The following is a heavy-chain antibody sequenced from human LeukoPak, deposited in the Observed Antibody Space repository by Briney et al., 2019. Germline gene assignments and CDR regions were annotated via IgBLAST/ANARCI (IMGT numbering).Heavy chain of an antibody. CDR2: ISTTGST. D-gene: IGHD3-16*01. Sequence: PSETLSLTCTVSGGSISSGSYYWSWIRQPAGKGLEWVGRISTTGSTNCNPSLKSRVTISLDTSKNQFSLKLCSATTADTAVYYCARGPDGITSDYWGQGTLVTVSS. J-gene: IGHJ4*02. CDR3: ARGPDGITSDY. V-gene: IGHV4-61*02. CDR1: GGSISSGSYY.